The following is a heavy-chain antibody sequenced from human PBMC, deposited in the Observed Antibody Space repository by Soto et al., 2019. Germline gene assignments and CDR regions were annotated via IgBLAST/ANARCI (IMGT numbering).Heavy chain of an antibody. CDR1: GLMFNNHG. V-gene: IGHV3-33*05. D-gene: IGHD2-15*01. Sequence: GGSLRLSCAASGLMFNNHGMHWVRQAPGKGLEWVALLSRDGSKQFYRDSVKGRFTIARDNSKNTLYLQMNSLRAEDTAVYYCARDFVVAAPVNYYYHGMDVWGQGTTVTVSS. CDR2: LSRDGSKQ. J-gene: IGHJ6*02. CDR3: ARDFVVAAPVNYYYHGMDV.